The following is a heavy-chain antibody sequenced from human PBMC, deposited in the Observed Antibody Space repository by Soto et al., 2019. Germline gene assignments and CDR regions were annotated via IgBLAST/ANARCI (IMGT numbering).Heavy chain of an antibody. CDR2: ISRGGRYT. CDR1: AFVFREYA. D-gene: IGHD3-9*01. J-gene: IGHJ4*02. Sequence: EVHLLESGGDLVQPGGSLRLSCVPSAFVFREYAMSWVRQAPGKGLEWVSTISRGGRYTHYADSVKGRFTISRDNSKNTLDLQMYSLRDEDTAVYYCAQDPSTGYADRWGQGTLVTVSS. V-gene: IGHV3-23*01. CDR3: AQDPSTGYADR.